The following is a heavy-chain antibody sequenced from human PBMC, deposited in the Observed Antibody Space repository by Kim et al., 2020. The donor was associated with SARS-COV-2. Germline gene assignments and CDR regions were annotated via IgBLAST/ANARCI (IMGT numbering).Heavy chain of an antibody. CDR3: ARGPNYSPFDY. CDR2: I. J-gene: IGHJ4*02. V-gene: IGHV3-48*04. D-gene: IGHD4-4*01. Sequence: IYYADSVRDRLTISRDNDENSLYLQMNSLRAEDTAVYYCARGPNYSPFDYWGQGTLVTVSS.